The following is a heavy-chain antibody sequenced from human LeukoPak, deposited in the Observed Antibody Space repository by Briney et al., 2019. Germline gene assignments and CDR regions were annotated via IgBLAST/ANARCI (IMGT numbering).Heavy chain of an antibody. CDR2: IVPIFGTT. D-gene: IGHD3-10*01. CDR3: ARSYGSGSFLDY. Sequence: SVKVSCKASGGTFSSYAITWVRQAPGQGLQWMGRIVPIFGTTHYAQNLQGRATITTDESTGTAYMELSGLRSEDTAVYFCARSYGSGSFLDYWGQGTLVTVSS. J-gene: IGHJ4*02. CDR1: GGTFSSYA. V-gene: IGHV1-69*05.